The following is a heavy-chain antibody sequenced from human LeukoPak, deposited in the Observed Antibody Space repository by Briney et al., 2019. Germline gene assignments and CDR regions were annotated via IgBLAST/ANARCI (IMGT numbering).Heavy chain of an antibody. J-gene: IGHJ4*02. CDR3: ARAWWGEGLFDY. D-gene: IGHD2-8*02. Sequence: QPGGSLRLSCAASGFTFSSYEMNWVRQAPGKGLEWVSYISSSGSTIYYADSIRGRFTISRDNAKNSLYLQMNSLRAEDTAVYYCARAWWGEGLFDYWGQGTLVAVSS. V-gene: IGHV3-48*03. CDR2: ISSSGSTI. CDR1: GFTFSSYE.